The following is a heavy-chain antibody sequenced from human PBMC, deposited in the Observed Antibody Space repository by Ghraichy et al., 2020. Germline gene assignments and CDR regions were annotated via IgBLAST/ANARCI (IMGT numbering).Heavy chain of an antibody. D-gene: IGHD3-16*02. J-gene: IGHJ6*02. V-gene: IGHV4-59*01. CDR3: ARTSGSYPYGMDV. Sequence: SETLSLTCTVSGGSISSYYWSWIRQPPGKGLEWIGYIYYSRSTNYNPSLKSRVTISVDTSKNQFSLKLSSVTAADTAVYYCARTSGSYPYGMDVWGQGTTVTVSS. CDR1: GGSISSYY. CDR2: IYYSRST.